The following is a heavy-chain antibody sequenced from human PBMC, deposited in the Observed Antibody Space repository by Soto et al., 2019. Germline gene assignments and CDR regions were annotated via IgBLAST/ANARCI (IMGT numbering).Heavy chain of an antibody. CDR1: GGTFSSYA. D-gene: IGHD2-2*01. CDR3: ARSQGSSTSLEIYYYYYYGMDV. V-gene: IGHV1-69*01. CDR2: IIPISGTA. J-gene: IGHJ6*02. Sequence: QVQLVQSGAEVKKPGSSVKVSCKASGGTFSSYAISWVRQAPGQGLEWTGGIIPISGTANYAQKFQGRVTITADECTSTAYMELSSLGSADTAVYYCARSQGSSTSLEIYYYYYYGMDVWGQGTTVTVSS.